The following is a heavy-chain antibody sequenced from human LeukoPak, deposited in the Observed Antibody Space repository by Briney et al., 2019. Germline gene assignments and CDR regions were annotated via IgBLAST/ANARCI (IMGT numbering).Heavy chain of an antibody. CDR3: VKGYYSFDQ. D-gene: IGHD1-26*01. Sequence: GGSLRLSCAASGFTFSVYAMRWVRQAPGKGLEWVSGIGGSSGTTFYADSVKGRFTISRDNSKNTLYLQMNSLRVEGTALYYCVKGYYSFDQWGQGTLVTVSS. CDR1: GFTFSVYA. V-gene: IGHV3-23*01. CDR2: IGGSSGTT. J-gene: IGHJ4*02.